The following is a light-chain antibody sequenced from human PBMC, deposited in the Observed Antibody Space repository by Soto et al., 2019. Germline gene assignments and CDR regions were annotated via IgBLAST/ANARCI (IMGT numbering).Light chain of an antibody. Sequence: EIVLTQSPGTLSLSPGERATLSCRASQSIPNSDLSWYQHKPGQAPRLLIHGASSRATGTPDRFSGSGSGTDFTLLIDRLEPEDFALYYCLQYGSTPGTFGQGTKVDLK. V-gene: IGKV3-20*01. CDR3: LQYGSTPGT. J-gene: IGKJ1*01. CDR2: GAS. CDR1: QSIPNSD.